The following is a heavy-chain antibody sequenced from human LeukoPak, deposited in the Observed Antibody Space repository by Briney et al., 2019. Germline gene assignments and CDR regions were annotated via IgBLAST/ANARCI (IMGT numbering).Heavy chain of an antibody. J-gene: IGHJ5*02. Sequence: PGGSLRLSCVASGFIFTSFGMNWVRQAPRKGLEWVSSITHGGQIYYADSVKGRFTISRDNTKNSVYLQMDNLRDDDTAVYFCARDDRYGSGTLGKRFDPWGQGTLVSVSS. CDR1: GFIFTSFG. CDR2: ITHGGQI. V-gene: IGHV3-21*01. CDR3: ARDDRYGSGTLGKRFDP. D-gene: IGHD3-10*01.